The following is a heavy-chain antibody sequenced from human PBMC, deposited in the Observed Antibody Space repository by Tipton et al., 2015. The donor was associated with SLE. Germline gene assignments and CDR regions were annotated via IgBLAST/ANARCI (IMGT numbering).Heavy chain of an antibody. CDR1: GGSISSHY. CDR3: ARDRVRDGGYWEDAFDI. Sequence: TLSLTCTVSGGSISSHYWSWIRQPPGKGLEWIGYIYYSGSTNYNPSLKSRVTISVDTSKNQFSLKLSSVTAADTAVYYCARDRVRDGGYWEDAFDIWGQGTMVTVSS. CDR2: IYYSGST. J-gene: IGHJ3*02. D-gene: IGHD4-17*01. V-gene: IGHV4-59*11.